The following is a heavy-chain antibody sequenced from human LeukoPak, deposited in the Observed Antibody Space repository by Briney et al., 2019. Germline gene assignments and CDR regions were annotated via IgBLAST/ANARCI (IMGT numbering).Heavy chain of an antibody. CDR2: IKSKIDGGTP. CDR3: ARDLKNYYYYYGMDV. V-gene: IGHV3-15*01. J-gene: IGHJ6*02. Sequence: PGGSLRLSCAASGFTFRNAWMSWVRQAPGKGLEWVGRIKSKIDGGTPDYPAPVKGRFTISRDDSKNTVDLQMNSLRAEDTAVYYCARDLKNYYYYYGMDVWGQGTTVTVSS. CDR1: GFTFRNAW.